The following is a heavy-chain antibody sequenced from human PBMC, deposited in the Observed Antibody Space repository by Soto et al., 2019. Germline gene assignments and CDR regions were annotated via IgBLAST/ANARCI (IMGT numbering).Heavy chain of an antibody. CDR3: ARWTMVTYFDS. D-gene: IGHD4-17*01. Sequence: SETMSLTCSVSGDPIDGHYWGWIRQPPGKGLEWIGYVYYSGGTNYHPYLKSRVTISVDSSKSQFFLNLTSVTAADTAVYYCARWTMVTYFDSWGQGTLVTVSS. J-gene: IGHJ4*02. CDR2: VYYSGGT. V-gene: IGHV4-59*11. CDR1: GDPIDGHY.